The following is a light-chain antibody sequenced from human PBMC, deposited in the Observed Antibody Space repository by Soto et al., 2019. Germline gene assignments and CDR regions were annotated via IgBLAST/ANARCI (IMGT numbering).Light chain of an antibody. CDR3: QQHSNWPLT. J-gene: IGKJ4*01. Sequence: EIAMTQSPATLSVSPGDRATLSCRASQNVRINLAWYQQKPGQAPRLLIYDASTRATGIPARFSGSGSGTDFTLTISSLEPEDFAVYYCQQHSNWPLTFGGGTKVDIK. CDR1: QNVRIN. V-gene: IGKV3-15*01. CDR2: DAS.